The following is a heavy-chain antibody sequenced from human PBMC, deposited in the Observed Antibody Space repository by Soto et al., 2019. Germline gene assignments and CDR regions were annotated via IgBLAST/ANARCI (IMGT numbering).Heavy chain of an antibody. CDR3: ARHGLLGGLVNNNWFDP. Sequence: GESLKISCKGSGYSFTSYWIGLVRQMPGKGLEWMGIIYPGDSDTRYSPSLQGQVTISADKSISTAYLQWSSLNASDTAMYYCARHGLLGGLVNNNWFDPWGQGTVVTVSS. CDR1: GYSFTSYW. CDR2: IYPGDSDT. J-gene: IGHJ5*02. D-gene: IGHD1-26*01. V-gene: IGHV5-51*01.